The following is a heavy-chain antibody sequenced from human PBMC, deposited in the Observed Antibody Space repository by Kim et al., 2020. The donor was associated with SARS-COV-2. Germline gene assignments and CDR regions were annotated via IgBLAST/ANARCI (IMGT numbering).Heavy chain of an antibody. Sequence: SETLSLTCTVSGGSISDYYWSWIRQPPGKGLEWIGYMYYSGTTSYNPSLKSRVTISVDTSKNQFSLKLSSVTAADTAVYYCARGNGWYYYWGQGTLVTVSS. CDR2: MYYSGTT. CDR3: ARGNGWYYY. CDR1: GGSISDYY. D-gene: IGHD6-19*01. V-gene: IGHV4-59*13. J-gene: IGHJ4*02.